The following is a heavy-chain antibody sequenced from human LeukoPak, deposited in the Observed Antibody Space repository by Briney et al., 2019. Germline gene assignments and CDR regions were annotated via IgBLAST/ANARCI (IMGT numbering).Heavy chain of an antibody. CDR1: GYTFTAYY. J-gene: IGHJ5*02. CDR2: INCNSGGT. CDR3: ARDLFLASSGEIDP. Sequence: ASVKVSCKASGYTFTAYYIHWVRQAPGQGLEWMGWINCNSGGTNYAQKFQGRVTMTRDTSISTAYMELSRLRSDDTAVYYCARDLFLASSGEIDPWGQGTLVTVSS. V-gene: IGHV1-2*02. D-gene: IGHD2-15*01.